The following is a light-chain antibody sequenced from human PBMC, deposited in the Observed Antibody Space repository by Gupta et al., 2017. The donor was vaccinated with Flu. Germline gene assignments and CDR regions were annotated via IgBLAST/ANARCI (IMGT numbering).Light chain of an antibody. V-gene: IGKV3-11*01. J-gene: IGKJ3*01. CDR1: QSVSRY. CDR2: DAS. Sequence: EIVLTQSPATLSSSPGERATLSCRASQSVSRYVAWYQQRPGQAPRLLIYDASSRATGVPVRFSGLGSGTDFTLTIDTVEPEDFAVYYCQQRTTWPPAFGPGTRVDI. CDR3: QQRTTWPPA.